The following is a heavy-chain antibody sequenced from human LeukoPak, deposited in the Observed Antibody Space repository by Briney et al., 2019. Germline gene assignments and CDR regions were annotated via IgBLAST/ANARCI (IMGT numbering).Heavy chain of an antibody. CDR3: ARYRSSDDAFDI. Sequence: GGSLRLSCAAPGFTVSSSYMNWVRQAPGKGLEWVSVIYSGGSTNYADSVKGRFTISRDDSKNTLYLQMNSLRAEDTALYYCARYRSSDDAFDIWGQGTMVTVSS. J-gene: IGHJ3*02. D-gene: IGHD6-13*01. CDR1: GFTVSSSY. CDR2: IYSGGST. V-gene: IGHV3-53*01.